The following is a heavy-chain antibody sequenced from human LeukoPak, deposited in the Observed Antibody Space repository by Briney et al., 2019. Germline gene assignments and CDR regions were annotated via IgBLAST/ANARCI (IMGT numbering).Heavy chain of an antibody. CDR2: IYSGGST. D-gene: IGHD3-10*01. Sequence: GGSLRLSCAASGFTVSSNYMSWVRQAPGKGLEWVSVIYSGGSTYYADSVKGRFTISRDNSKNTLYLQMNSLRAEDTAVYYCAKWGVLRDFDYWGQGTLVTVSS. CDR1: GFTVSSNY. CDR3: AKWGVLRDFDY. V-gene: IGHV3-53*01. J-gene: IGHJ4*02.